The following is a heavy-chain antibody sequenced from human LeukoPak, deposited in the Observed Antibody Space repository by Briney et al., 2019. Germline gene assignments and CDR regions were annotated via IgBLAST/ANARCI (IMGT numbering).Heavy chain of an antibody. D-gene: IGHD1-26*01. Sequence: ASVKVSCKASGYTFTSYDINWVRQATGQGLEWMGWMNPNSGNTGYAQKFQGRVTITRNTSISTAYMELSSLRSDDTAVYYCARGSIESGSYYYYFDYWGQGTLVTVSS. J-gene: IGHJ4*02. CDR3: ARGSIESGSYYYYFDY. V-gene: IGHV1-8*03. CDR2: MNPNSGNT. CDR1: GYTFTSYD.